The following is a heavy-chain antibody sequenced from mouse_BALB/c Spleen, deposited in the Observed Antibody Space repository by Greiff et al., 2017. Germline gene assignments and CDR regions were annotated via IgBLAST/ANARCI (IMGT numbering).Heavy chain of an antibody. CDR1: GYTFTSYD. D-gene: IGHD1-1*01. V-gene: IGHV1-85*01. CDR3: ASHYYGSSYWYFDV. J-gene: IGHJ1*01. CDR2: IFPGDGST. Sequence: QVQLQQSGAELVKPGASVKLSCKASGYTFTSYDINWVRQRPEQGLEWIGWIFPGDGSTKYNEKFKGKATLSTDKSSSTAYMQLSRLTSEDSAVYFCASHYYGSSYWYFDVWGAGTTVTVSS.